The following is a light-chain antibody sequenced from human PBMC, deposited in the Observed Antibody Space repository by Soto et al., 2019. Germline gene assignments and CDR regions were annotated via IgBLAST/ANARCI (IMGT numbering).Light chain of an antibody. CDR3: NSHRDIKPYYV. Sequence: QSALTQPASVSGSPGQSITISCTGTSNDVGGYNSVSWYQQYPGKAPKLLIFEVTNRPSGVSSRFSGSKSGNTASLTISGLQPEDEADYYCNSHRDIKPYYVFGTGTKLTVL. CDR1: SNDVGGYNS. J-gene: IGLJ1*01. V-gene: IGLV2-14*01. CDR2: EVT.